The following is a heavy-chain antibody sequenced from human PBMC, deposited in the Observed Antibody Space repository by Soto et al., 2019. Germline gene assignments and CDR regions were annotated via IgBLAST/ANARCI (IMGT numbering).Heavy chain of an antibody. V-gene: IGHV3-33*01. Sequence: QVQLVESGGGVVQPGRSLRLSCAASGFTFSSYGMHWVRQAPGKGLEWVAVIWYDGSNKYYADSVKGRFTISRDNSKNTLYLQMNRLRAEDTAVYYCARDTLLDTAMGVGAFDIWGQGTMVTVSS. CDR1: GFTFSSYG. CDR3: ARDTLLDTAMGVGAFDI. D-gene: IGHD5-18*01. J-gene: IGHJ3*02. CDR2: IWYDGSNK.